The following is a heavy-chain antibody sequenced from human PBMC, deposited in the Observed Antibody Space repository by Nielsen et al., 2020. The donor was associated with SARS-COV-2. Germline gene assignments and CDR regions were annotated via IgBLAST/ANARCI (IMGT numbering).Heavy chain of an antibody. D-gene: IGHD2-15*01. Sequence: GGSLRLSCVASGFTFRNAWMTWVRQAPGKGLEWVGRIKAKTDGVTTVYAATVQGRFTISRDDSAMTLYLQMDSLENEDTGVYCCSTGVVAAVGTYYYYYGMDVWGQGTTVAVSS. CDR2: IKAKTDGVTT. V-gene: IGHV3-15*01. CDR3: STGVVAAVGTYYYYYGMDV. J-gene: IGHJ6*02. CDR1: GFTFRNAW.